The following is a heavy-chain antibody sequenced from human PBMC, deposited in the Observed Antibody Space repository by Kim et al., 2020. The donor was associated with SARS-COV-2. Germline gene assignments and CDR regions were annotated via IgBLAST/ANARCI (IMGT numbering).Heavy chain of an antibody. V-gene: IGHV4-34*01. J-gene: IGHJ6*02. CDR2: INHSGST. CDR1: GGSFSGYY. CDR3: ARGKMVRGVIRLYYYYGMGV. Sequence: SETLSLTCAVYGGSFSGYYWSWIRQPPGKGLEWIGEINHSGSTNYNPSLKSRVTISVDTSKNQFSLNMSSVTAADTAVYYCARGKMVRGVIRLYYYYGMGVWGQGTTVTVSS. D-gene: IGHD3-10*01.